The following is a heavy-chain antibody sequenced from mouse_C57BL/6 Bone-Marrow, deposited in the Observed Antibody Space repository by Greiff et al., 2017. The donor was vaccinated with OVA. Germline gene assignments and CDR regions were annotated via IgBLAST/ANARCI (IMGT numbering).Heavy chain of an antibody. CDR3: ARYDYDGGGAWFAY. Sequence: EVQLQQSGPELVKPGDSVKMSCKASGYSFTGYFMNWVKQSHGQSLEWIGRINPYNGDTFYNQKFKGKATLTVDKSSSTAHMELRSLTSEDSAVYYCARYDYDGGGAWFAYWGQGTLVTVSA. D-gene: IGHD2-4*01. V-gene: IGHV1-20*01. J-gene: IGHJ3*01. CDR2: INPYNGDT. CDR1: GYSFTGYF.